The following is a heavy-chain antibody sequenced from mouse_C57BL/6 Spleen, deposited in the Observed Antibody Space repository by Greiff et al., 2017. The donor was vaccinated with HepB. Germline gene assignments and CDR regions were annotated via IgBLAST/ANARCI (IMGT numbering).Heavy chain of an antibody. Sequence: VQLKESGAELVRPGSSVKMSCKTSGYTFTSYGINWVKQRPGQGLEWIGYIYIGNGYTEYNEKFKGKATLTSDTSSSTACMQLSSLTSEDSAIYFCARGGAVVAPWYFDVWGTGTTVTVSS. CDR1: GYTFTSYG. V-gene: IGHV1-58*01. D-gene: IGHD1-1*01. CDR3: ARGGAVVAPWYFDV. J-gene: IGHJ1*03. CDR2: IYIGNGYT.